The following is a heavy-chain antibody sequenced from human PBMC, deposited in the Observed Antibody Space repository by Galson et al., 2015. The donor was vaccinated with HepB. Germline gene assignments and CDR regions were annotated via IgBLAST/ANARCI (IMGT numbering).Heavy chain of an antibody. D-gene: IGHD3-10*01. Sequence: SLRLSCAASGFTFSSYSMNWVRQAPGKGLEWVSYISSSSSTIYYADSVKGRFTISRDNAKNSLYLQMNSLRAEDTAVYYCARGVLWFGELFRGMDVWGQGTTVTVSS. CDR2: ISSSSSTI. CDR1: GFTFSSYS. J-gene: IGHJ6*02. V-gene: IGHV3-48*04. CDR3: ARGVLWFGELFRGMDV.